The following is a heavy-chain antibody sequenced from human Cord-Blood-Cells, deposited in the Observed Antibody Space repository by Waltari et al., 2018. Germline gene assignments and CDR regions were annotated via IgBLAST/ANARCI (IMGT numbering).Heavy chain of an antibody. CDR1: GGPFSSYA. D-gene: IGHD1-1*01. Sequence: QVQLVQSGAEVKKPGSSVKVSCKASGGPFSSYAISWVRQAPGQGLEWMGGIIPILGIANYAQKVQGRGTITADESTSTAYMELSSLRSEDTAVHYCARDRELENSDAFDIWGQGTMVTVSS. V-gene: IGHV1-69*04. CDR3: ARDRELENSDAFDI. J-gene: IGHJ3*02. CDR2: IIPILGIA.